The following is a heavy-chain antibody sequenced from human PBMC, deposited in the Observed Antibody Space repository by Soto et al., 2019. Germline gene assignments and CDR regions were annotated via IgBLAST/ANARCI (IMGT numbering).Heavy chain of an antibody. CDR2: INPNSGGT. J-gene: IGHJ4*02. CDR3: ARDRERYYYDSSFGYYFDY. CDR1: GYTFTGYY. Sequence: ASVKVSCKASGYTFTGYYMHWVRQAPGQGLEWMGWINPNSGGTNYAQKFQGWVTMTRDTSISTASMELSRLRSDDTAVYYCARDRERYYYDSSFGYYFDYWGQGTLVTVSS. D-gene: IGHD3-22*01. V-gene: IGHV1-2*04.